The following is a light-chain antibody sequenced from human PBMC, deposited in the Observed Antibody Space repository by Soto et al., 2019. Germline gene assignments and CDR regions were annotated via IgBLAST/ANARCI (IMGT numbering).Light chain of an antibody. J-gene: IGKJ2*01. V-gene: IGKV1-39*01. Sequence: DIQMTQSPSSLSVSVGDRVTITCRASQSITNYLNWYQQKPGKAPQLLVYAASSLQSGVPSRFSGNGSGTDFTLTISSLQPEDFASYYCQQSDSYPYTFGQGTKLEI. CDR2: AAS. CDR1: QSITNY. CDR3: QQSDSYPYT.